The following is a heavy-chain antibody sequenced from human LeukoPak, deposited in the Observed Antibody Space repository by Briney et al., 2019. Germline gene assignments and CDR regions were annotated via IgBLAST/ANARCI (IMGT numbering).Heavy chain of an antibody. CDR1: GGSISSYY. CDR2: IYTSGST. Sequence: SETLSLTCTVSGGSISSYYWSWIRQPAGKGLEWIGRIYTSGSTNYNPSLKSRVTMSVDTSENQFSLKLSSVTAADTAVYYCARGEGLGYCSSTSCSPDHDAFDIWGQGTMVTVSS. J-gene: IGHJ3*02. CDR3: ARGEGLGYCSSTSCSPDHDAFDI. D-gene: IGHD2-2*01. V-gene: IGHV4-4*07.